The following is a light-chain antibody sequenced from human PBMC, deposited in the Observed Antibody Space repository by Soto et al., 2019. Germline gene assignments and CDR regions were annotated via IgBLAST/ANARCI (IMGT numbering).Light chain of an antibody. V-gene: IGLV2-14*01. Sequence: QSVLTQPASVSGSPGQSITISCTGTSSDVGTYKYVSWYQQHPDKAPKLMIYDVSNRPSGVSNRFSGSKSGNTASLTISGLQAEDEADYYCSSYTGSSTVVFGGGTKLTVL. CDR3: SSYTGSSTVV. CDR2: DVS. J-gene: IGLJ2*01. CDR1: SSDVGTYKY.